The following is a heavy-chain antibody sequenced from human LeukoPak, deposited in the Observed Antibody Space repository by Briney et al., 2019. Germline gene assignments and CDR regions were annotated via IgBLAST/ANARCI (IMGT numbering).Heavy chain of an antibody. Sequence: SETLSLTCTGSGGSISSYYWSWIRQPPGKGLEWIGYIYYSGSTNYNPSLKSRVTISVDTSKNQFSLKLSSVTAADTAVYYCAREGPAWSSGLDYWGQGTLVTVSS. CDR2: IYYSGST. J-gene: IGHJ4*02. V-gene: IGHV4-59*01. D-gene: IGHD6-19*01. CDR1: GGSISSYY. CDR3: AREGPAWSSGLDY.